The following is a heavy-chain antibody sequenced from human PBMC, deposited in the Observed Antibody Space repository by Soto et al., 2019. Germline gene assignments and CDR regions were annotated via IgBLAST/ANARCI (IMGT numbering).Heavy chain of an antibody. V-gene: IGHV3-74*01. J-gene: IGHJ4*02. CDR2: ISYDESTT. Sequence: GGSLRLSCAASGFTFSRYWMHWVRQAPGKGLVWVSRISYDESTTDYADSVKGRFTISRDSAKNTLYLQMNSPRAEDTAVYFCARAGANTAMAHDYWGQGTLVTASS. D-gene: IGHD5-18*01. CDR1: GFTFSRYW. CDR3: ARAGANTAMAHDY.